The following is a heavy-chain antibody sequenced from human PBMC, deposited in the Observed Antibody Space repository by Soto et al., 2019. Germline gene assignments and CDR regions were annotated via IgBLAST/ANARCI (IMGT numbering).Heavy chain of an antibody. CDR3: ARGVTIFGVVTTHYYCYGMDV. J-gene: IGHJ6*02. Sequence: QVQLVQSGAEVKKPGASVKVSCKASGYTFTSYGISWVRQAPGQGIEWMGWISAYNGNTNYAQKLQGRVTMTTDTSTSTAYMELRSLRSDDTAVYYCARGVTIFGVVTTHYYCYGMDVWGQGTTVTVSS. V-gene: IGHV1-18*01. D-gene: IGHD3-3*01. CDR1: GYTFTSYG. CDR2: ISAYNGNT.